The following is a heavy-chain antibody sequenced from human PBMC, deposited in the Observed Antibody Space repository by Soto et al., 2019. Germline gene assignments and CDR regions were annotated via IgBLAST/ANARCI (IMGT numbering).Heavy chain of an antibody. V-gene: IGHV4-59*01. Sequence: SETLSLTWTVSAGSISTYFWSWIRQPPGKGLEWIGYIYYSGTINYKPSLKSRVTILLDTSKNQFSLRLSSVTAADTAVYYCARGRGGTYDVCDIWGQGTMVTVSS. CDR1: AGSISTYF. CDR2: IYYSGTI. D-gene: IGHD1-26*01. J-gene: IGHJ3*02. CDR3: ARGRGGTYDVCDI.